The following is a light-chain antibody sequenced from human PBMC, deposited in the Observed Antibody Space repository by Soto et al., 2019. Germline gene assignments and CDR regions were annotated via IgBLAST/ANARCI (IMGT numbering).Light chain of an antibody. J-gene: IGKJ1*01. V-gene: IGKV3-15*01. Sequence: IVMTQSPATLSVSPGERATLSCRASQSVSSDLAWYQHKPGQAPRLLIEGASSRATGIPARFSGRGSGTEFTLTISRLQSVDFAVYYCQQYDNWPQTFGQGTRVDI. CDR1: QSVSSD. CDR3: QQYDNWPQT. CDR2: GAS.